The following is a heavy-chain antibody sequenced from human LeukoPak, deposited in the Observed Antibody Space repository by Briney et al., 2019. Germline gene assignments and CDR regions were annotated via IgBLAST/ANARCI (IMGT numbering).Heavy chain of an antibody. CDR1: GFTFNKYT. Sequence: GGSLRLSCAASGFTFNKYTMNWVRQAPGKGLEWVSSISTSSSYIYYADSVKGRFTISRDNAKNSLYLQMNSLRAEDTAVYYCARVQSGYNQRYFDYYMDVWGKGTTVTVSS. J-gene: IGHJ6*03. CDR2: ISTSSSYI. CDR3: ARVQSGYNQRYFDYYMDV. V-gene: IGHV3-21*01. D-gene: IGHD5-12*01.